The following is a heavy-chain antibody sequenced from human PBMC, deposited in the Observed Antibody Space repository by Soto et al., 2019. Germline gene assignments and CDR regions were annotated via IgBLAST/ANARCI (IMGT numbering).Heavy chain of an antibody. CDR2: VNPIVSMS. CDR3: ASSYGSGYRAFDH. CDR1: GDTFNFYS. D-gene: IGHD3-10*01. V-gene: IGHV1-69*02. Sequence: QVQLVQSGAEVKRPGSSVKVSCKASGDTFNFYSINWVRQAPGLGLEWMGRVNPIVSMSNYAQKFQGRVKQTSDKATSTAYMELSSLRSEDTDIYYCASSYGSGYRAFDHWGQGALVTVS. J-gene: IGHJ4*02.